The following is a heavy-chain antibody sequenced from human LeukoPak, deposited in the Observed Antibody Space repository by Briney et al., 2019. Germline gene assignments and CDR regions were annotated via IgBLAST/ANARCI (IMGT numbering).Heavy chain of an antibody. D-gene: IGHD2-2*02. V-gene: IGHV3-20*04. CDR1: GFTFDDYG. CDR2: INWNGGST. CDR3: ARQRVPAAIRRPYYFDY. Sequence: RAGGSLRLSCAAPGFTFDDYGMSWVRQAPGKGLEWVSGINWNGGSTGYADSVKGRFTISRDNAKNSLYLQMNSLRAEDTALYYCARQRVPAAIRRPYYFDYWGQGTLVTVSS. J-gene: IGHJ4*02.